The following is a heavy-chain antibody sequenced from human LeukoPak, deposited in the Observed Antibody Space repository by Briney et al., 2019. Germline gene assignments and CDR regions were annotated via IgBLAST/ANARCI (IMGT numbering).Heavy chain of an antibody. V-gene: IGHV3-23*01. J-gene: IGHJ6*02. Sequence: GGSLRLSCAASGFTFSSYAMSWVRQAPGKGLEWVSAISGSGGSTYYADSVKGRFTISRDNSKNTLYLQMNSLRAEDTAVYYCAKDIIAAGPLISGMDVWGQGTTVTVSS. CDR3: AKDIIAAGPLISGMDV. CDR2: ISGSGGST. CDR1: GFTFSSYA. D-gene: IGHD6-13*01.